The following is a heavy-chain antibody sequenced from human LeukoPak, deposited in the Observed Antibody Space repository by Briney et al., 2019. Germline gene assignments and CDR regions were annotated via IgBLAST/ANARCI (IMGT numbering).Heavy chain of an antibody. D-gene: IGHD1-26*01. CDR3: ARHGKLSSSRNWFDP. J-gene: IGHJ5*02. CDR1: GYSFTSYW. CDR2: IHLDDFDV. Sequence: GESLKISCKASGYSFTSYWIGWVRQMPGKGLEWMGIIHLDDFDVRYSPSFQGQVTISADKSITTAYLQWSSLKASDTAIYYCARHGKLSSSRNWFDPWGQGTLVTVSS. V-gene: IGHV5-51*01.